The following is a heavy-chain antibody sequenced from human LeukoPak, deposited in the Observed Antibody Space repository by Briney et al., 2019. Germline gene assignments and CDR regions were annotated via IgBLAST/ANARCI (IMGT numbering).Heavy chain of an antibody. D-gene: IGHD2-15*01. CDR3: ARQSGGLASL. CDR1: GGSFSGYY. J-gene: IGHJ4*02. V-gene: IGHV4-34*01. CDR2: INRSGST. Sequence: SETLSLTCAVYGGSFSGYYWSWIRQPPGEGLEWIGEINRSGSTNYNPSLKSRVTISVDTSKNQFSLKLTSVTAADTAVYYCARQSGGLASLWGQGTLVTVSS.